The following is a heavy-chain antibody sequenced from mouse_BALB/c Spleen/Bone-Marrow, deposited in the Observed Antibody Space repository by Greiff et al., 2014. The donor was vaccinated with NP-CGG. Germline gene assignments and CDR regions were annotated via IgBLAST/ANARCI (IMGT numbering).Heavy chain of an antibody. CDR2: IDPANGNT. CDR3: AREDYGNSYAMDY. D-gene: IGHD2-1*01. J-gene: IGHJ4*01. CDR1: GFNIKDTY. V-gene: IGHV14-3*02. Sequence: VQLKESGAELVKPGASVKLSCTASGFNIKDTYMHWVKQRPEQGLDWIGRIDPANGNTKYDPKFQGKATITADTSSNAAYLQLSSLTSEDTAVYYCAREDYGNSYAMDYWGQGTSVPVSS.